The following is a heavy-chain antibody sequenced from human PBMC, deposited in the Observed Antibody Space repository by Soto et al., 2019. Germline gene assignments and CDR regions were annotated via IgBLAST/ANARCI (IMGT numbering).Heavy chain of an antibody. Sequence: QVQLQESGPGLVKPSETLSLTCTVAGGSISSYYWSWIRQTPEKGLKWIGYIHSSGSTNYNPSLKSRVTISVDTSKNQFSLKVSSASAADTALYFCARGKIEGVAAAGIFDYWGQGTLVTVSS. V-gene: IGHV4-59*01. CDR3: ARGKIEGVAAAGIFDY. CDR1: GGSISSYY. D-gene: IGHD6-13*01. J-gene: IGHJ4*02. CDR2: IHSSGST.